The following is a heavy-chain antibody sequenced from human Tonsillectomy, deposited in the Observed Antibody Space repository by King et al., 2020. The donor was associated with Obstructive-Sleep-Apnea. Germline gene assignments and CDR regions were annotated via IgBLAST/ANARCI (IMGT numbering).Heavy chain of an antibody. CDR1: GFTFSSYS. CDR2: ITSSSSTI. Sequence: VQLVESGGGLVQPGGSLRLSCAASGFTFSSYSMNWVRQAPGKGLEWVSYITSSSSTIYYADSVKGRFTISRDNAKNSLYLQMNSLRVEDTAVYYCARGSSGYSPWGQGTLVTVSS. J-gene: IGHJ5*02. V-gene: IGHV3-48*04. CDR3: ARGSSGYSP. D-gene: IGHD3-22*01.